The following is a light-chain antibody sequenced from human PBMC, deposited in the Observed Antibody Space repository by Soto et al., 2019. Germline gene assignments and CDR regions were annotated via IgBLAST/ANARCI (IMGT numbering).Light chain of an antibody. V-gene: IGLV2-14*01. Sequence: QSALPQPASVSGSPGQSITISCTGTSSDVGGYNYVSWYQQHPGKAPKLMIYEVSNRPSGVSNRFSGSKSGNTASLTISGLQAEDESDYYCSSYTSSSTSLYVVGTGTKLTVL. J-gene: IGLJ1*01. CDR2: EVS. CDR1: SSDVGGYNY. CDR3: SSYTSSSTSLYV.